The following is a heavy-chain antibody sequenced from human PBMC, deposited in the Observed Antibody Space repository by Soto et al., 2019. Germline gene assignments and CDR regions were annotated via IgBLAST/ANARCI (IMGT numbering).Heavy chain of an antibody. CDR3: ARGTVVGTPDIVVVPAGYYMDV. CDR2: INHSGST. J-gene: IGHJ6*03. Sequence: SETLSLTCAVYGGSFSGYYWSWIRQPPGKGLEWIGEINHSGSTNYNPSLKSRVTISVDTSKNQFSLKLSSVTAADTAVYYCARGTVVGTPDIVVVPAGYYMDVWGKGTTVTVSS. CDR1: GGSFSGYY. V-gene: IGHV4-34*01. D-gene: IGHD2-2*01.